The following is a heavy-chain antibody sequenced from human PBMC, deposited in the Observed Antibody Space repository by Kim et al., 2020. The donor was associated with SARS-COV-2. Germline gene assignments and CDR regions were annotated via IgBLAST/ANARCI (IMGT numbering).Heavy chain of an antibody. D-gene: IGHD3-22*01. Sequence: SETLSLTCTVSGGSISSHSWSWIRQPPGKGLEWIGYFYNSGSTDYNPSLKSRVTISVDTSKNQFSLKLSSVTAANTAVYYVGVHPYYYDRGGYYRDYWGQGTLVTVSP. CDR2: FYNSGST. V-gene: IGHV4-59*11. CDR3: GVHPYYYDRGGYYRDY. J-gene: IGHJ4*02. CDR1: GGSISSHS.